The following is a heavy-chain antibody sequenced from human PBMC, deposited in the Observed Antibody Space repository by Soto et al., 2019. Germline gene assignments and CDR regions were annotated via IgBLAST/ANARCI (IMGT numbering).Heavy chain of an antibody. D-gene: IGHD3-22*01. J-gene: IGHJ4*02. CDR2: ISTNGGST. CDR3: VKGEYYYDSSGYYPIDY. Sequence: GSLRLSCSASGFTFSIYAMHWVRQAPGKGLEYVSSISTNGGSTHYADSVKGRFTISRDNSKNTQYLQMSSLRADDTAVYYCVKGEYYYDSSGYYPIDYWGQRTLLTVSS. V-gene: IGHV3-64D*06. CDR1: GFTFSIYA.